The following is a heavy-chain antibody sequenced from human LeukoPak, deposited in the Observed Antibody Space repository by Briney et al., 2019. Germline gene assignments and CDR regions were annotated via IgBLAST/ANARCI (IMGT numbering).Heavy chain of an antibody. D-gene: IGHD6-6*01. CDR1: GYTFTRYG. Sequence: ASVKVSCKASGYTFTRYGISWVRQAPGQGLEWMGWISAYNGNTNYAQKLQGRVTMTTDTSTSTAYMELRSLRSDDTAVYYCARDPSHNYYYGMDVWGQGTTVTVSS. CDR3: ARDPSHNYYYGMDV. CDR2: ISAYNGNT. V-gene: IGHV1-18*01. J-gene: IGHJ6*02.